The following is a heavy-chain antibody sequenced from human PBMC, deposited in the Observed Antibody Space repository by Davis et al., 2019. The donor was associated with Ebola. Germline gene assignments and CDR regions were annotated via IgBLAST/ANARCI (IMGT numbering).Heavy chain of an antibody. Sequence: PGGSLRLSCAASGFTFSSYSMNWVRQAPGKGLEWVSSISSSSSYIYYADSVKGRFTISRDNAKNSLYLQMNSLRAEDTAVYYCARYGGGYDFWSGYPPDYWGQGTLVTVSS. CDR2: ISSSSSYI. D-gene: IGHD3-3*01. V-gene: IGHV3-21*01. CDR3: ARYGGGYDFWSGYPPDY. CDR1: GFTFSSYS. J-gene: IGHJ4*02.